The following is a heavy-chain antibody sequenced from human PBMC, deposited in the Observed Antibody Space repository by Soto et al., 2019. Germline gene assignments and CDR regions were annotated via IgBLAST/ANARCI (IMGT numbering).Heavy chain of an antibody. CDR2: IYGSGRT. CDR1: GGSLTSFY. Sequence: QVQLQESGPSLVRPSETLSLTCTVSGGSLTSFYWSWIRQPAGKGLEWVGRIYGSGRTTYNPSLKSRVTMALEVFLKQISLDLSSVTAAEQAVYFCARSGKGVVRGPNGSPAGWFDPRGRGTLVTRSS. V-gene: IGHV4-4*07. D-gene: IGHD1-26*01. CDR3: ARSGKGVVRGPNGSPAGWFDP. J-gene: IGHJ5*02.